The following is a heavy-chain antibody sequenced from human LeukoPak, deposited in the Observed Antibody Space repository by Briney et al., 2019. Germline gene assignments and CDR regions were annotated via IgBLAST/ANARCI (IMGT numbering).Heavy chain of an antibody. CDR3: AREDYGASGSSLGDLDY. J-gene: IGHJ4*02. CDR2: ISYDVITK. Sequence: GRSLRLSCSASGFTFTNYPIHWVRQAPGKGLEWVAVISYDVITKYYADSVKGRFTLSRDNSKNILFLQMDSLRAEDTAVCFCAREDYGASGSSLGDLDYWGQGTLVTVSS. D-gene: IGHD4/OR15-4a*01. CDR1: GFTFTNYP. V-gene: IGHV3-30-3*01.